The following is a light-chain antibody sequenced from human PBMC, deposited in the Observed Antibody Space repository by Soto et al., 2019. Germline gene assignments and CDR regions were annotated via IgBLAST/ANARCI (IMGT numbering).Light chain of an antibody. CDR1: QTVFSNY. CDR2: DAS. V-gene: IGKV3-11*01. J-gene: IGKJ5*01. CDR3: QQRSNWPPGIT. Sequence: EIVLTQSPGTLSLSPGERATLSCRATQTVFSNYIGWYQQKPGQAPRLLIYDASNRATGIPARFSGSGSGTDFTLTISSLEPEGFAVYYCQQRSNWPPGITFGQGTRLEIK.